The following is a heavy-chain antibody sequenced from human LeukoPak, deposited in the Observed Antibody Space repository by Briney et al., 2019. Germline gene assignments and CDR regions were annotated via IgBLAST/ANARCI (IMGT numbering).Heavy chain of an antibody. Sequence: SSGTLSLTCSVSGGFINDHFWSWVRQPPGKGLEWIGYAHVSGSANSIPSLKSRVIISVDTSRNQFSLEVTSVTASDTAVYYSARDSTEYDSGSYEDHFDSWGPGTLVTVSS. D-gene: IGHD3-10*01. V-gene: IGHV4-59*11. J-gene: IGHJ5*01. CDR3: ARDSTEYDSGSYEDHFDS. CDR2: AHVSGSA. CDR1: GGFINDHF.